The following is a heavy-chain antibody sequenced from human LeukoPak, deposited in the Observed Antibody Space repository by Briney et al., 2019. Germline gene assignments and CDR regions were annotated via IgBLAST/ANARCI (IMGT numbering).Heavy chain of an antibody. CDR1: GYTFTGYY. CDR3: ARGSSGSYSH. J-gene: IGHJ4*02. CDR2: INPNGGGT. V-gene: IGHV1-2*02. Sequence: ASVKVSCKASGYTFTGYYMHWVRQAPGQGLEWMGWINPNGGGTNYAQKFQGRVTMTRDTSTSTVYMELSSLRSEDTAVYYCARGSSGSYSHWGQGTLVTVSS. D-gene: IGHD1-26*01.